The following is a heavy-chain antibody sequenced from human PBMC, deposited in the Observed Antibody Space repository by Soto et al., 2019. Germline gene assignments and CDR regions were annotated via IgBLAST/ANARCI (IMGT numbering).Heavy chain of an antibody. CDR1: GGSISSYY. J-gene: IGHJ5*02. V-gene: IGHV4-59*08. Sequence: QVQLQESGPGLVKPSETLSLTCTVSGGSISSYYWSWIRQPPGKGLEWIGYIYYSGSTNYNPSLRRRVTISVDTSKNQVSLKLSSVTAADTAVYYCVSSSLDGDLNWFDPWGQGTLVTVSS. CDR3: VSSSLDGDLNWFDP. CDR2: IYYSGST. D-gene: IGHD4-17*01.